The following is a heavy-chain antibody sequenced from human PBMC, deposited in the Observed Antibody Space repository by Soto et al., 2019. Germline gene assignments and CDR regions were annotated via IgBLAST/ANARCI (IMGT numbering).Heavy chain of an antibody. V-gene: IGHV4-34*01. CDR1: GGSFSGYY. J-gene: IGHJ4*02. D-gene: IGHD6-13*01. CDR2: INHSGST. Sequence: SETLSLTCAVYGGSFSGYYWSWIRQPPGKGLEWIGEINHSGSTNYNPSLKSRVTISVDTSKNQFSLKLSSVTAADTAVYYCARAHYSSSYSVYWGQGTLVTVSS. CDR3: ARAHYSSSYSVY.